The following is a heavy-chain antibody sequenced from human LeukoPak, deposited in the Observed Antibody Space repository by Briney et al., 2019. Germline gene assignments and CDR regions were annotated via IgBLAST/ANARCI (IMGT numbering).Heavy chain of an antibody. Sequence: LSLTCTVSGVSISSSYSYWGWIRQAPGKGLEWVSYISSSGSTIYYADSVKGRFTISRDNAKNSLYLQMNSLRAEDTAVYYCARDYYSSSWYDYWGQGTLVTVSS. CDR3: ARDYYSSSWYDY. V-gene: IGHV3-11*01. CDR1: GVSISSSYSY. D-gene: IGHD6-13*01. CDR2: ISSSGSTI. J-gene: IGHJ4*02.